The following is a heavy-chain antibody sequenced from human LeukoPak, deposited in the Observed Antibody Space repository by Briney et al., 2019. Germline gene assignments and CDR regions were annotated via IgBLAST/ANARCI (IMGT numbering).Heavy chain of an antibody. J-gene: IGHJ4*02. V-gene: IGHV4-39*07. CDR3: ARVSWTGRHFDY. CDR2: IYYSGST. D-gene: IGHD3/OR15-3a*01. CDR1: GGSISSGSYY. Sequence: SQTLSLTCTVSGGSISSGSYYWGWIRQPPGKGLEWIGSIYYSGSTYYNPSLKSRVTISVDTSKNQFSLKLSSVTAADTAVYYCARVSWTGRHFDYWGQGTLVTVSS.